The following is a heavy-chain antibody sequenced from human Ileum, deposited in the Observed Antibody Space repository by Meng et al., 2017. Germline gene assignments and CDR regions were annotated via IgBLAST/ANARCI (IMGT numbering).Heavy chain of an antibody. D-gene: IGHD6-19*01. V-gene: IGHV5-51*01. CDR2: IYPSDSAT. J-gene: IGHJ4*02. CDR3: ARGLAVAADS. CDR1: GYSFSTYW. Sequence: GESLKISCKGSGYSFSTYWIGWVRQMPGKGLEWMGLIYPSDSATKYGPSFHGQVTISVDKSINTAYLQWTNLKATDTAMYYCARGLAVAADSWGQGTLVTVSS.